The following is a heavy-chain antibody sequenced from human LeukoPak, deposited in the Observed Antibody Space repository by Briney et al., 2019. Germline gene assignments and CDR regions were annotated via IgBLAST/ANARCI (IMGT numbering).Heavy chain of an antibody. Sequence: GASVKVSCKVSGYTLTELSMHWVRQAPGKGLEWMGWINAGNGNTKYSQEFQGRVTITRDTSARTAYMELSSLKSEDMAVYYCARSAGDSFDAWGQGTLVTVSS. D-gene: IGHD2-21*02. CDR2: INAGNGNT. V-gene: IGHV1-3*03. CDR3: ARSAGDSFDA. J-gene: IGHJ4*02. CDR1: GYTLTELS.